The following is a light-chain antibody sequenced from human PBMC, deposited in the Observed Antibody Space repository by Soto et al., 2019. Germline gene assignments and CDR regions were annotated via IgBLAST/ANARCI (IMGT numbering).Light chain of an antibody. CDR2: GAS. V-gene: IGKV3-15*01. CDR3: QQYNNWS. Sequence: EIVMTQSPATLSVSPGERATLSCRASQSVSSNLAWYQQKPDQAPRLLIYGASTRATGIPARFSGSGSGTEFTLTISSLQSEDFAVYYCQQYNNWSFGQGTKLEIK. J-gene: IGKJ2*01. CDR1: QSVSSN.